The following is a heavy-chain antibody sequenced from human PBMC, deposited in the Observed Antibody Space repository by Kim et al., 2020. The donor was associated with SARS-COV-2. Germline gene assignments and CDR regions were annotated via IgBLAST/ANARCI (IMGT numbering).Heavy chain of an antibody. J-gene: IGHJ4*02. V-gene: IGHV4-39*01. D-gene: IGHD3-3*01. Sequence: LKSRVTKSVDTSKNQFSRKLSSVTAADTAVYYCARRDFWSCYYFDYWGQGALVTVSS. CDR3: ARRDFWSCYYFDY.